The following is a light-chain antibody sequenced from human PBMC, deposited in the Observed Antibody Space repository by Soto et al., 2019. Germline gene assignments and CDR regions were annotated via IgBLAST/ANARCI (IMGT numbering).Light chain of an antibody. CDR2: DAS. V-gene: IGKV3-11*01. Sequence: EIVLTQSPVTLSLSPGERATLSCRASQSVRSYLAWYQQKPGQAPRLLIYDASSRAAGMPTRFSGSGSGTDFTLTISSLEPEDFALYYCQQRSDWPSTFGGGTKVEIK. CDR3: QQRSDWPST. J-gene: IGKJ4*01. CDR1: QSVRSY.